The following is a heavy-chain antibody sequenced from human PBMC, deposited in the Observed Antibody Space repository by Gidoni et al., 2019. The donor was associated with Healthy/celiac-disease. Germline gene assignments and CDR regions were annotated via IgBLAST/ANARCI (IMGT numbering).Heavy chain of an antibody. V-gene: IGHV4-39*01. CDR3: ARREGYCTNGVCHGNWFDP. D-gene: IGHD2-8*01. CDR2: IYYSGST. J-gene: IGHJ5*02. CDR1: GGSISSSSYY. Sequence: QLQLQESGPGLVKPSETLSLTCTVSGGSISSSSYYWGWIRQPPGKGLEWIGSIYYSGSTYYNPSLKSRVTISVDTSKNQFSLKLSSVTAADTAVYYCARREGYCTNGVCHGNWFDPWGQGTLVTVSS.